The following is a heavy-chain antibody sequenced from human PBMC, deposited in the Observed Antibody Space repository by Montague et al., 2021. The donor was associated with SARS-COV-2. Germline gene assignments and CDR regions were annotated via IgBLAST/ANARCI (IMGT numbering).Heavy chain of an antibody. J-gene: IGHJ3*02. CDR3: ARGDGVVVAAPDI. CDR1: GGSISNGGYY. D-gene: IGHD2-15*01. CDR2: MYDSGST. V-gene: IGHV4-31*03. Sequence: TLSLTCTVSGGSISNGGYYCSWIRQHPGKGLEWIGYMYDSGSTYYNPSLTSRVTMSLDTSKNQFSLKLRSVTAADTAVYYCARGDGVVVAAPDIWGQGTMVTVSS.